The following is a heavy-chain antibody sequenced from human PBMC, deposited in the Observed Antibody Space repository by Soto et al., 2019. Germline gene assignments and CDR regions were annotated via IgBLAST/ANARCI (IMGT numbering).Heavy chain of an antibody. V-gene: IGHV3-66*01. CDR2: IYSGGST. D-gene: IGHD6-6*01. Sequence: PGGSLRLSCAASGFTVSSNYMSWVRQAPGKGLEWVSVIYSGGSTYYADSVKGRFTISRDNSKNTLYLQMNSLRAEDTAVYYCARAWGSVIAARFDYWGQGTLVTVSS. J-gene: IGHJ4*02. CDR1: GFTVSSNY. CDR3: ARAWGSVIAARFDY.